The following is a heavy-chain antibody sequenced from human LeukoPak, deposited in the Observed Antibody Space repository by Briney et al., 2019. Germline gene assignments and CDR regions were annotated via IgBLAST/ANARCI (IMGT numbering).Heavy chain of an antibody. Sequence: PSETLSLTCAVSGGSISTDNWWSWVRQPPGKGLEWIGEVYRSGSTNYNPSLKSRVIMSIDNSKNQFSLKLTSVTAADTAVYYCARENHVMVTDNDAFDVWGRGTMVTISA. J-gene: IGHJ3*01. V-gene: IGHV4-4*02. CDR1: GGSISTDNW. D-gene: IGHD2-21*02. CDR3: ARENHVMVTDNDAFDV. CDR2: VYRSGST.